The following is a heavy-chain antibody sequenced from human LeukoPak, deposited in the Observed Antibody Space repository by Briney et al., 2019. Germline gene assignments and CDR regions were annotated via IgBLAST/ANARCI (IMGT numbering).Heavy chain of an antibody. J-gene: IGHJ4*02. CDR3: VKDLYKGDTSSWYYFDY. V-gene: IGHV3-30*18. D-gene: IGHD6-13*01. Sequence: GGSLRLSCAASGFTFSSYGMHWVRQAPGKGPEWVAVISYDGTNKYYADSVRGRFTISRDNSKNTVSLQMSSLRAEDTAVYYCVKDLYKGDTSSWYYFDYWGQGTLVTVSS. CDR1: GFTFSSYG. CDR2: ISYDGTNK.